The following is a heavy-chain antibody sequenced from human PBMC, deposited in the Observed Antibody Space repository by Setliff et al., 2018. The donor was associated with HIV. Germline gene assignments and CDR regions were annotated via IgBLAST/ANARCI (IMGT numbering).Heavy chain of an antibody. V-gene: IGHV4-34*01. CDR3: ARVPVAGANWFDP. CDR1: GGSFSGFY. D-gene: IGHD2-21*01. Sequence: SETLSLTCAVYGGSFSGFYWSWIRQPPGKGLEWIGSIYYSGTTYYNPSLKSRVTISVDTSKNQFSLKLSSVTAADQGVYYCARVPVAGANWFDPWGLGTLVTVSS. CDR2: IYYSGTT. J-gene: IGHJ5*02.